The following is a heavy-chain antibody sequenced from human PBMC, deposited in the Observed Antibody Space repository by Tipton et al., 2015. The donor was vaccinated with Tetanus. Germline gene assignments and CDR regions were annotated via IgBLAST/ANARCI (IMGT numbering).Heavy chain of an antibody. CDR2: INHSGST. CDR1: GGSFSGYY. D-gene: IGHD2-15*01. V-gene: IGHV4-34*01. Sequence: TLSLTCAVYGGSFSGYYWSWIRQPPGKGLEWIGEINHSGSTNYNPSLKSRVTISVDTPKNQFSLKLSSVTAADTAVYYCARGHIFRRAPYCSGGSCYSGGKLSAHMDVWGQGTTVTVSS. J-gene: IGHJ6*02. CDR3: ARGHIFRRAPYCSGGSCYSGGKLSAHMDV.